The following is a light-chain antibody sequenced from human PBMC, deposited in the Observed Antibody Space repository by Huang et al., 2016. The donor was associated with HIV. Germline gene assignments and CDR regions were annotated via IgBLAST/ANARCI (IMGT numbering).Light chain of an antibody. CDR2: GSA. CDR3: QQYNTWPYT. J-gene: IGKJ2*01. CDR1: HGVGNH. V-gene: IGKV3-15*01. Sequence: EVLLTQSPATLYVSPGERATLSCRASHGVGNHLAWYQPKLGQAPRSLIYGSAARSTGRPARFSGSGSGTEFTLTISSLKSEDFAVYYCQQYNTWPYTFGQGT.